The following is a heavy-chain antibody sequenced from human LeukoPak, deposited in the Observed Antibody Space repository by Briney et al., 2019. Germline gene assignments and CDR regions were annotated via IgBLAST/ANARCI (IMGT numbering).Heavy chain of an antibody. CDR1: GFTFSSYA. CDR3: AEDVYLGGWFGELSHYFDY. Sequence: QPGGSLRLSCAASGFTFSSYAMSWVRQAPGKGLEWVSAISGSGGSTYYADSVKGRFTISRDNSKNTLYLQMNSLRAEDTAVYYCAEDVYLGGWFGELSHYFDYWGQGTLVTVSS. V-gene: IGHV3-23*01. D-gene: IGHD3-10*01. J-gene: IGHJ4*02. CDR2: ISGSGGST.